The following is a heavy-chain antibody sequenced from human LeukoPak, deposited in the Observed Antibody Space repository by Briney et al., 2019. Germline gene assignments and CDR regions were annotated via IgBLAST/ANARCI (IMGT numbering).Heavy chain of an antibody. J-gene: IGHJ4*02. CDR1: GFSLSTSGMC. Sequence: SGPALVKPTQTLTLTCTFSGFSLSTSGMCVSWIRQPPGQALEWLPRIDWDDDEYFSTSLKPRLTISKDTSKNQVVLTMTNMDPVDTATYYCARVVVVTSTSKYYIDYWGQGTLVTVSS. D-gene: IGHD3-22*01. CDR2: IDWDDDE. V-gene: IGHV2-70*11. CDR3: ARVVVVTSTSKYYIDY.